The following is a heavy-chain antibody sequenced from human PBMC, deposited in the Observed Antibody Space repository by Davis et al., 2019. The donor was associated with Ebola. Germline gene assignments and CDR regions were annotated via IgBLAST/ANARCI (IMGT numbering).Heavy chain of an antibody. Sequence: GESLKISCAASGFTFSGSAMHWVRQASGKGLEWVGRIRSKANSYATAYAASVKGRFTISRDDSKNTAYLQMNSLKTEDTAVYYCTGQYCSSTSCSEAAGDAWGQGTTVTVSS. J-gene: IGHJ6*02. CDR3: TGQYCSSTSCSEAAGDA. CDR1: GFTFSGSA. CDR2: IRSKANSYAT. D-gene: IGHD2-2*01. V-gene: IGHV3-73*01.